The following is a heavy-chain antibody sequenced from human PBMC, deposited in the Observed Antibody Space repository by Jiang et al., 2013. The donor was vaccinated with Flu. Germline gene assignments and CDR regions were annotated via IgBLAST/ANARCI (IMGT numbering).Heavy chain of an antibody. V-gene: IGHV3-15*01. D-gene: IGHD6-19*01. CDR1: GFTFSNAW. J-gene: IGHJ6*02. CDR3: TTDSPGIAVAGTSYYYLRYGR. Sequence: VQLVESGGGLVKPGGSLRLSCAASGFTFSNAWMSWVRQAPGKGLEWVGRIKSKTDGGTTDYAAPVKGRFTISRDDSKNTLYLQMNSLKTEDTAVYYCTTDSPGIAVAGTSYYYLRYGRLGPRDHGHRLL. CDR2: IKSKTDGGTT.